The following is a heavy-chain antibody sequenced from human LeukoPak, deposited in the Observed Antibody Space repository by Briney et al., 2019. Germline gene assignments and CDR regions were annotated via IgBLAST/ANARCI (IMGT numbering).Heavy chain of an antibody. D-gene: IGHD6-19*01. CDR2: FNPYTGGT. Sequence: ASVKVSCKASGYTFTDYYIHWVRQAPGQGLEWMGWFNPYTGGTNYAEKCHGTVTMAGDTSTNTAYMQLKSMTSDDMALYYCARQYSSASFDFWGHGTLVTVS. CDR3: ARQYSSASFDF. V-gene: IGHV1-2*02. J-gene: IGHJ4*01. CDR1: GYTFTDYY.